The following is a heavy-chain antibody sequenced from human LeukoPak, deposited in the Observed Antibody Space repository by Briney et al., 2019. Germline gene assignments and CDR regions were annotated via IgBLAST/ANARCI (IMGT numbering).Heavy chain of an antibody. J-gene: IGHJ6*02. CDR3: ARRQLAYYYGMDV. D-gene: IGHD5-18*01. V-gene: IGHV4-39*01. CDR1: GGSVSSSSYY. CDR2: TYYSGST. Sequence: SETLSLTCTVSGGSVSSSSYYWGWIRQPPGTGLEWIGSTYYSGSTYYNPSLKSRVTISVDTSKNQFSLKLSSVTAADTAVYYCARRQLAYYYGMDVWGQGTTVTVSS.